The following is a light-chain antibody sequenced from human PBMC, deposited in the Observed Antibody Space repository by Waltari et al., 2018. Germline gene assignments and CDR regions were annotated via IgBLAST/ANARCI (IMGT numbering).Light chain of an antibody. J-gene: IGLJ3*02. V-gene: IGLV1-47*01. CDR2: WNN. Sequence: QSVLTQPPSTSGTPGQAVTISCSGSSSNIENNYVYWYQQLPGTAPKLLVYWNNRRPSGLTDRFFASKSGTSASLAISGLRSEDEGAYYCLAWDASLSGWVFGGGTKVTVL. CDR3: LAWDASLSGWV. CDR1: SSNIENNY.